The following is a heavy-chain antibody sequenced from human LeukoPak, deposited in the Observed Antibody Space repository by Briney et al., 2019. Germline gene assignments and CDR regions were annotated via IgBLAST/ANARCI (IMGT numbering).Heavy chain of an antibody. J-gene: IGHJ6*03. CDR3: ARELVVVITPGLDYYYYYMDV. Sequence: SETLSLTCTVSGGPISNYYWSWIRQPAGKGLEWIGRIHTSGSTNYNPSLKSRVTMSVDTSKNQFSLKLRSVTAADTALYYCARELVVVITPGLDYYYYYMDVWGKGTTVTVSS. CDR2: IHTSGST. CDR1: GGPISNYY. D-gene: IGHD3-22*01. V-gene: IGHV4-4*07.